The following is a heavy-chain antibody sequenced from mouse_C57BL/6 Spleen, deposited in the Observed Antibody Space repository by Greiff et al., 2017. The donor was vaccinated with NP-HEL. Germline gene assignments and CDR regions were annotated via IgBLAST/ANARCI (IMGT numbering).Heavy chain of an antibody. CDR2: IYPGSGST. CDR1: GYTFTSYW. J-gene: IGHJ4*01. Sequence: QVQLQQPGAELVKPGASVKMSCKASGYTFTSYWITWVKQRPGQGLEWIGDIYPGSGSTNYNEKFKSKATLTVDTSSSTAYMQLSSLTSEDSAVYYCARQDYDAYYAMDYWGQGTSVTVSS. D-gene: IGHD2-4*01. V-gene: IGHV1-55*01. CDR3: ARQDYDAYYAMDY.